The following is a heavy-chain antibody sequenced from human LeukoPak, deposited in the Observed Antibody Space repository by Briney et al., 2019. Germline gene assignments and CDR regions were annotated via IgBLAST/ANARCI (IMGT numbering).Heavy chain of an antibody. CDR1: GFTFSSYA. Sequence: PGWSLRLSCAASGFTFSSYAMSWVRQAPGKGLEWVSAISGSGGSTYYADSVKGRFTISRDNSKNTLYLQMNSLRAEDTAVYYCAKVRKSSSSWYGNDAFDIWGQGTMVTVSS. V-gene: IGHV3-23*01. D-gene: IGHD6-13*01. J-gene: IGHJ3*02. CDR2: ISGSGGST. CDR3: AKVRKSSSSWYGNDAFDI.